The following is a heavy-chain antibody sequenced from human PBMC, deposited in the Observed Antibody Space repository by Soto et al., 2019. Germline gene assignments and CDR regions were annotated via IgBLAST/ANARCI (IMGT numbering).Heavy chain of an antibody. V-gene: IGHV3-7*03. Sequence: EVYLAESGGGLVQPGGSLRLSCEASGFMFSNYWMNWVRQAPGKGLQWVANIKEDGSANSYVDSVKGRFTISSDNAKKSLYLQMNSLSVEDTAVYYCGRVSCYGDVVDTWGQGTLVIVSS. CDR1: GFMFSNYW. CDR2: IKEDGSAN. CDR3: GRVSCYGDVVDT. J-gene: IGHJ5*02. D-gene: IGHD4-17*01.